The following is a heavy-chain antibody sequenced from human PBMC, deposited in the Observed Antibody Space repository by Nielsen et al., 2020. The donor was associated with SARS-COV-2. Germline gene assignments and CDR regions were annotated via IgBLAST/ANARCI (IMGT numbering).Heavy chain of an antibody. Sequence: GGSLRLSCAASGFIVSSNSMSWVRQAPGKGLEWLSVIYDSGITYYADSVKGRFIISRDNSKNTLYLQMNSLRGEATAVYYCWREGSRGFYPDFWGQGTLVTVSS. V-gene: IGHV3-53*01. D-gene: IGHD3-10*01. CDR1: GFIVSSNS. J-gene: IGHJ4*02. CDR2: IYDSGIT. CDR3: WREGSRGFYPDF.